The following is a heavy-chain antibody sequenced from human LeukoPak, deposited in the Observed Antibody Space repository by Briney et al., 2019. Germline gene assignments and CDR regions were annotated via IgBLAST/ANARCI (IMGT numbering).Heavy chain of an antibody. CDR2: IYTSGST. Sequence: SQTLSLTCTVSGGSISSGSYYWSWIRQPAGKGLEWIGRIYTSGSTNYNPSLKSRVTISVDTSKNQFSLKLSSVTAADTAVYYCARGIIGYSNYGASWFDPWGQGTLVTVSS. V-gene: IGHV4-61*02. J-gene: IGHJ5*02. D-gene: IGHD4-11*01. CDR1: GGSISSGSYY. CDR3: ARGIIGYSNYGASWFDP.